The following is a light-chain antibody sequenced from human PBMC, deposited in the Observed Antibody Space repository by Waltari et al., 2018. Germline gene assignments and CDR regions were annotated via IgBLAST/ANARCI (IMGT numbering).Light chain of an antibody. CDR2: EAS. Sequence: DIQMTQSPSSLSASVGDRVTITCQASQDISNYLTWYQQKPGKAPELLIYEASNLEKGVPSRFSGSGSGTDFSFTISSLQPEDIATYHCQQFDDLPYTFGPGTKVDI. CDR3: QQFDDLPYT. V-gene: IGKV1-33*01. J-gene: IGKJ3*01. CDR1: QDISNY.